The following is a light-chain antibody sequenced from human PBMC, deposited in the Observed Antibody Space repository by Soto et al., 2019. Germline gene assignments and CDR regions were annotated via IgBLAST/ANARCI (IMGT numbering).Light chain of an antibody. Sequence: QSALTQPASVSGSPGQSITISCTGTSSDVGGYDFVSWYQQHPGRAPKLLIYEVSRRPSGVSNRFSGSKSGDTASLTISGLQAEDEADYYCYSYRGYYTRVFGTGTKATVL. CDR2: EVS. V-gene: IGLV2-14*01. CDR1: SSDVGGYDF. J-gene: IGLJ1*01. CDR3: YSYRGYYTRV.